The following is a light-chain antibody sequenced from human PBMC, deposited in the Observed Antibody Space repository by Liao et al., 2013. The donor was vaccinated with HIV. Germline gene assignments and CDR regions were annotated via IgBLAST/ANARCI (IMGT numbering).Light chain of an antibody. J-gene: IGLJ1*01. CDR2: QNV. V-gene: IGLV3-1*01. CDR3: QAWDSGAYV. CDR1: ELGDKY. Sequence: SYDLTQPPSVSVSPGQTASITCSGDELGDKYVCWYQQKAGQAPVLVIYQNVARPSGIPERFSGSKSGDTATLTIKGTQPVDEGDYSCQAWDSGAYVFGTGTRVTVL.